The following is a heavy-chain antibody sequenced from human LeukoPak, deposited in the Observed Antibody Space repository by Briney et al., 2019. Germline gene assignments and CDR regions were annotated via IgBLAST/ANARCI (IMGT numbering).Heavy chain of an antibody. CDR3: ARAVSDCSGGSCYPYYYYYMDV. J-gene: IGHJ6*03. CDR2: INPSGGST. D-gene: IGHD2-15*01. CDR1: GYTFTSYY. Sequence: ASVKVSCKASGYTFTSYYMHWVRQAPGQGLEWMGIINPSGGSTSYAQKFQGRVTMTRDTSTSTVYMELSSLRSEDTAVCYCARAVSDCSGGSCYPYYYYYMDVWGKGTTVTVSS. V-gene: IGHV1-46*01.